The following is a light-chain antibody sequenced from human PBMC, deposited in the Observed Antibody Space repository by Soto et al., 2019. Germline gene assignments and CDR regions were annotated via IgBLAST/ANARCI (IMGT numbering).Light chain of an antibody. CDR1: SSGVGSYDL. Sequence: QSVLTQPASVSGSPGQSITISCTGTSSGVGSYDLVSWYQQHPGKAPKLMVYEASERPSGVSNRFSGSKSGNTASLTIFGLQAEDEADYYCCSYAGSTTVVFGTGTRSPS. J-gene: IGLJ1*01. CDR3: CSYAGSTTVV. CDR2: EAS. V-gene: IGLV2-23*01.